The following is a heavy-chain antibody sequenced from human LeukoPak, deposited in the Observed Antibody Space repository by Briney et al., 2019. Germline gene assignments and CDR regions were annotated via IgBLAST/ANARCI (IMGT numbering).Heavy chain of an antibody. CDR2: ISSSSDYV. V-gene: IGHV3-21*01. Sequence: GGSLRLSCAASGFTFSSSTMNWVRRAPGKGLGLVSSISSSSDYVYYADSVKGRFTISRDNAKNSLYLQMNSLRAEDTAVYYCVRIPNSANFPNWFDPWGQGTLVTVSS. D-gene: IGHD4/OR15-4a*01. CDR1: GFTFSSST. J-gene: IGHJ5*02. CDR3: VRIPNSANFPNWFDP.